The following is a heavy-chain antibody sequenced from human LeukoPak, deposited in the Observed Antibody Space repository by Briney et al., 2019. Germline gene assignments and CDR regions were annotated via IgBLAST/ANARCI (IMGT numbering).Heavy chain of an antibody. D-gene: IGHD3-10*01. V-gene: IGHV3-48*01. CDR3: AKDHSDFGDYLNY. J-gene: IGHJ4*02. CDR2: ISSSSSTI. CDR1: GFTFSSYS. Sequence: GGSLRLSCAASGFTFSSYSMNWVRQAPGKGLEWVSYISSSSSTIYYADSVKGRFTISRDNAKNSLYLQMNSLRAEDTAVYYCAKDHSDFGDYLNYWGQGTLVTVSS.